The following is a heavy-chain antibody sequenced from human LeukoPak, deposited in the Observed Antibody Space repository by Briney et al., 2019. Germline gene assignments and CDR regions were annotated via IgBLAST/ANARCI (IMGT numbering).Heavy chain of an antibody. CDR2: IYYSGST. Sequence: PSETLSLTCTVSGGSISSGSYYWSWIRQPPGKGLEWIGSIYYSGSTHYNPSLKSRVTISVDTSKNQFSLKLSSVTAADTAVYYCARGDTAMVPWFDPWGQGTLVTVSS. CDR1: GGSISSGSYY. D-gene: IGHD5-18*01. V-gene: IGHV4-39*07. J-gene: IGHJ5*02. CDR3: ARGDTAMVPWFDP.